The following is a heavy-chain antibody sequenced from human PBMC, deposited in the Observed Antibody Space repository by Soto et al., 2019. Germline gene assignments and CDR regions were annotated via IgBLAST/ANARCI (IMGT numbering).Heavy chain of an antibody. CDR1: GFTFGSHA. D-gene: IGHD3-3*01. Sequence: GGSLRLSCTVSGFTFGSHAMSWVRQAPGKGLECVSGISGSGGTTFYADSVKGRFTISRDNSKKTLYLQMNSLRAEDTAVYYCAKTPYDFWSSGQYLFDHWGQGTLVTVSS. CDR3: AKTPYDFWSSGQYLFDH. J-gene: IGHJ4*02. V-gene: IGHV3-23*01. CDR2: ISGSGGTT.